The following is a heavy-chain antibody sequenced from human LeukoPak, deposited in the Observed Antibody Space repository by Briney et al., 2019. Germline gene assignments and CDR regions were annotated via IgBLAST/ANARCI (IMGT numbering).Heavy chain of an antibody. CDR2: INSDGSRI. Sequence: GGSLRLSCAASGFTFSEYWMHWVRQAPGKGLEWVSRINSDGSRITYADSVKGRFTISRDNARNTLYLQMNSLRVEDTAVYYCASSPVITRDWGQGTLVTVSS. D-gene: IGHD3-22*01. J-gene: IGHJ4*02. CDR3: ASSPVITRD. CDR1: GFTFSEYW. V-gene: IGHV3-74*01.